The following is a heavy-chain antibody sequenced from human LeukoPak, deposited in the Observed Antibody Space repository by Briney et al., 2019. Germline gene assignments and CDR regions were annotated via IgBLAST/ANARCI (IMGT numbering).Heavy chain of an antibody. Sequence: PSETLSLTRTVSGGSISSSSYYGGGIRQPPGKGLEWIGNIYYSGSTYYSPSLKSRVTISVDTSKNQFSLKLSSVTAADTAVYYCARPVPSRLGWFDPWGQGTLVTVSS. J-gene: IGHJ5*02. CDR1: GGSISSSSYY. CDR3: ARPVPSRLGWFDP. CDR2: IYYSGST. V-gene: IGHV4-39*01. D-gene: IGHD1-1*01.